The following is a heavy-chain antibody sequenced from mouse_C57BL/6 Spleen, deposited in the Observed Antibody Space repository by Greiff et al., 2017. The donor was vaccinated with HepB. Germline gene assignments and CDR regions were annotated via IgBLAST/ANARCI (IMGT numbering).Heavy chain of an antibody. Sequence: ESGPGLVKPSQSLSLTCSVTGYSITSCYYWNWIRQFPGNKLEWRGYISYDGSNNYNQSLKNRISITPDTSKNQFFLKLNSVTTEDTATYYCARRESYYNGSPPWFAYWGQGTLVTVSA. CDR3: ARRESYYNGSPPWFAY. CDR1: GYSITSCYY. CDR2: ISYDGSN. D-gene: IGHD1-1*01. J-gene: IGHJ3*01. V-gene: IGHV3-6*01.